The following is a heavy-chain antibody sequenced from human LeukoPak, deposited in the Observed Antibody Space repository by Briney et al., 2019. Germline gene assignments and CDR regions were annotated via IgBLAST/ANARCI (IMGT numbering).Heavy chain of an antibody. D-gene: IGHD3-10*01. J-gene: IGHJ4*02. V-gene: IGHV3-23*01. Sequence: GGSLRLSCAASGFTFSSYAMSWVRQAPGKGLEWVSAISDSGGSTYYADSVKGRFTISRDNSKNTLYLQMNSLRAEDTAVYYCAKDLLLWFGEFHFAYWGQGTLVTVSS. CDR3: AKDLLLWFGEFHFAY. CDR1: GFTFSSYA. CDR2: ISDSGGST.